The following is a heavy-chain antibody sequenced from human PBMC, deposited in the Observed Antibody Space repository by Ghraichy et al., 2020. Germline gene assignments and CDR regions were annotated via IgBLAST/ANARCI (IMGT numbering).Heavy chain of an antibody. CDR1: GGSISDNF. D-gene: IGHD1-26*01. Sequence: SETLSLTCTVSGGSISDNFWSFIRQPPGKGLEWIGYIHSSGSTNYKSSLKTRVTMSVDTTKNQFSLTLISVTAADTAVYYCAGHGASIVRETQWGHGTRDTGS. J-gene: IGHJ4*01. CDR2: IHSSGST. CDR3: AGHGASIVRETQ. V-gene: IGHV4-59*08.